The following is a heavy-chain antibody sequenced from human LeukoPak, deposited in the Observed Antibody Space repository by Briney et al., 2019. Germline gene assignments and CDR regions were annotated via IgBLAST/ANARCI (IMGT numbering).Heavy chain of an antibody. V-gene: IGHV4-4*02. CDR1: GGSISSSNW. J-gene: IGHJ4*02. CDR3: AKLPFNSGLEYFDY. CDR2: IYHSGST. D-gene: IGHD5-12*01. Sequence: SETLSLTCAVSGGSISSSNWWSWVRQPPGKGLEWTGEIYHSGSTNYNPSLKSRVTMSVDKSKNQFSLKLTSVTAADTAVYSCAKLPFNSGLEYFDYWGQGTLVTVSS.